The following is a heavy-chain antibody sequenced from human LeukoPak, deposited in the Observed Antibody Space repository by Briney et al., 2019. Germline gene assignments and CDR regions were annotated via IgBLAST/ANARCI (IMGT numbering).Heavy chain of an antibody. CDR3: ARVGPGGRILPVQSAFDI. V-gene: IGHV1-69*04. D-gene: IGHD2-15*01. J-gene: IGHJ3*02. CDR1: GGTLSSYA. Sequence: SVKVSRKASGGTLSSYAISWVRQAPGQGLEWMGRISPILGIANSAQKSQGSVTLTADKSTSTAYMELSSVRSEDKAVCYGARVGPGGRILPVQSAFDIWGQGTMVTVSS. CDR2: ISPILGIA.